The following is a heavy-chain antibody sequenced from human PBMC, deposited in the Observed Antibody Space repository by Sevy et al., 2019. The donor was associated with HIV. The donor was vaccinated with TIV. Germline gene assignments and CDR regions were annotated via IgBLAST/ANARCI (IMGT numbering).Heavy chain of an antibody. CDR1: GFTFSDYF. V-gene: IGHV3-7*01. CDR2: IDQDGSQK. D-gene: IGHD2-21*01. CDR3: ARELWPGDY. J-gene: IGHJ4*02. Sequence: GESLRLSCAASGFTFSDYFMGWVRQAPGKGLEWVANIDQDGSQKNYVDSVRGRFTISRDNAKNSLYLQMNRLRVDDTAVYYCARELWPGDYWGQGTLVTVSS.